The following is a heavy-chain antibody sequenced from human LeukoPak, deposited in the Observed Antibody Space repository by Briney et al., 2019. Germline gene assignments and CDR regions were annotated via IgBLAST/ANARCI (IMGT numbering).Heavy chain of an antibody. CDR2: IYHTGSA. V-gene: IGHV4-38-2*01. CDR1: GYSFTSGHY. Sequence: SETLSLTCSVSGYSFTSGHYWGWIRQPPGKGLEWIANIYHTGSAHYTPSLKSRVTISVDTSKTQFSLKLSSVTAAATAVYYCARYCTSTTCILRGFDYWGQGTLVTVSS. CDR3: ARYCTSTTCILRGFDY. D-gene: IGHD2-2*01. J-gene: IGHJ4*02.